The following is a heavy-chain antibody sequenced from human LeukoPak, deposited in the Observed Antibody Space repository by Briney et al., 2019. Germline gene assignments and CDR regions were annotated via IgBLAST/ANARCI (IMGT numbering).Heavy chain of an antibody. Sequence: PGGSLRLSCAASGFTFSSYAMHWVRQAPGKGLEYVSVISSNGGSTYYANSVKGRFTISRDNSKNMLYLQMGSLRAEDMAVYYCARGGLLWFGELSGYWGQGTLVTVSS. D-gene: IGHD3-10*01. CDR3: ARGGLLWFGELSGY. CDR2: ISSNGGST. CDR1: GFTFSSYA. J-gene: IGHJ4*02. V-gene: IGHV3-64*01.